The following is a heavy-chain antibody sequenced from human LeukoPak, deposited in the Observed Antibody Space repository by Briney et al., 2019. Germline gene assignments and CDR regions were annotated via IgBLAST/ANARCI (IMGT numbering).Heavy chain of an antibody. CDR2: IIPSLDIP. CDR3: ARSVGGATTPRFDY. D-gene: IGHD1-26*01. J-gene: IGHJ4*02. Sequence: SVKVSCKASGYTFTGYYMHWVRQAPGQGLEWMGRIIPSLDIPNYPQKFQGRVTITADKSTSTAYMEVRSLGSEDTAVYYCARSVGGATTPRFDYWGQGTLVTVSS. V-gene: IGHV1-69*02. CDR1: GYTFTGYY.